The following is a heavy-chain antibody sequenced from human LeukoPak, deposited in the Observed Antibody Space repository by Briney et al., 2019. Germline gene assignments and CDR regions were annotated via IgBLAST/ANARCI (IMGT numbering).Heavy chain of an antibody. CDR2: IYSGGST. J-gene: IGHJ4*02. Sequence: PGGSLRLSCAASGFTVSSNYMSWVRQAPGKGLEWVSVIYSGGSTYYADSVKGRFTISRDNSKNTLYLQMNSLRAEDTAVYYCARLGYDYVWGSYRSSTPFDYWGQGTLVTVSS. D-gene: IGHD3-16*02. CDR1: GFTVSSNY. CDR3: ARLGYDYVWGSYRSSTPFDY. V-gene: IGHV3-53*01.